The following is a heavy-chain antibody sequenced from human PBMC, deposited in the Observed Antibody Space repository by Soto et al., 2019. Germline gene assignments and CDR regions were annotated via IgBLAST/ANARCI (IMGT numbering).Heavy chain of an antibody. CDR2: IKQDGSEK. CDR3: ARAAGYYDILTGLFDS. V-gene: IGHV3-7*01. D-gene: IGHD3-9*01. J-gene: IGHJ4*02. Sequence: GGSLRLSCAASGFTFSSYYLTWVRQAPGKGLEWVANIKQDGSEKYYVDSVKGRFTISRDNARNSLYLQMSSLRAEDTAVYYCARAAGYYDILTGLFDSWGQGTLVTVSS. CDR1: GFTFSSYY.